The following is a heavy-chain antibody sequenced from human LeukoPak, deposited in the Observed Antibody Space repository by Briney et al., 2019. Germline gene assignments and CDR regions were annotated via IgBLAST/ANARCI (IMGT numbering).Heavy chain of an antibody. CDR2: ISSSSSYI. Sequence: GGSLRLSCAASGFTFSSYSMNWVRQAPGKGLEWVSSISSSSSYIYYADSVKGRFTISRDNAKNSLYLQMNSLRAEDTAVYYRAREWYDSSGYYFGWGQGTLVTVSS. D-gene: IGHD3-22*01. CDR1: GFTFSSYS. J-gene: IGHJ4*02. V-gene: IGHV3-21*01. CDR3: AREWYDSSGYYFG.